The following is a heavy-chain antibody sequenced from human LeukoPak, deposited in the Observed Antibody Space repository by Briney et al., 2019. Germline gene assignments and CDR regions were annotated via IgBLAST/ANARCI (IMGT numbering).Heavy chain of an antibody. D-gene: IGHD3-10*01. CDR2: IWYDGGNK. Sequence: VRSLRLSCAASGFTFSSYGMHWVRQAPGKGLEWVAVIWYDGGNKYYGDSVKGRFTISRDNSKNTLSLQMNSLRAEDTAVYYCARQDGSGSYYTHFDYWGQGTLVTVSS. J-gene: IGHJ4*02. CDR3: ARQDGSGSYYTHFDY. V-gene: IGHV3-33*01. CDR1: GFTFSSYG.